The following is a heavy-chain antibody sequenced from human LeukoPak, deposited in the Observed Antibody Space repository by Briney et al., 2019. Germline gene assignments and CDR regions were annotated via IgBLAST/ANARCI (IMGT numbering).Heavy chain of an antibody. J-gene: IGHJ4*02. Sequence: PGGSLRLSCAASGLTFSSYWMHWVRQAPGKGLVWVARINSDGTGTTYADSVKGRFTISRDNAKNTLYLQMNSLRAEDTAVYYCTSNYSSSYWGQEPLVTVSS. D-gene: IGHD6-13*01. V-gene: IGHV3-74*01. CDR2: INSDGTGT. CDR3: TSNYSSSY. CDR1: GLTFSSYW.